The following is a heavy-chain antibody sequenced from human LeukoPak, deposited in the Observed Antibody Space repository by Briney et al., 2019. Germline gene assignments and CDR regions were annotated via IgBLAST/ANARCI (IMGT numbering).Heavy chain of an antibody. V-gene: IGHV3-30-3*01. Sequence: PGRSLRLSCAASGFTFSSYAMHWVRQAPGKGLEWVAVISYDGSNKYYADSVKGRFTISRDNSKNTLYLQMNSLRAEDTAVYYCASSHCSSTSCSRDYWGQGTLVTVSS. CDR2: ISYDGSNK. CDR3: ASSHCSSTSCSRDY. D-gene: IGHD2-2*01. CDR1: GFTFSSYA. J-gene: IGHJ4*02.